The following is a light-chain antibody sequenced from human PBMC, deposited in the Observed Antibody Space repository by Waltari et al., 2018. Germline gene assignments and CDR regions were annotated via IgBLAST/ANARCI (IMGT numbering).Light chain of an antibody. Sequence: SYELTQPPSVSVSPGQMARIPCGGDNLGSKYVHWYQQKPAQAPVLVIYDDSERPSGIPERFSGSKSGNTATLTISGVEAGDEADYYCQVWDSSSDHPGLFGGGTRLTVL. J-gene: IGLJ2*01. CDR1: NLGSKY. CDR2: DDS. CDR3: QVWDSSSDHPGL. V-gene: IGLV3-21*02.